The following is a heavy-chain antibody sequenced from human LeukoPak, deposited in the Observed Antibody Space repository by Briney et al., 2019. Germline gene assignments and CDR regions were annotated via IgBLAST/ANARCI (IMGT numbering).Heavy chain of an antibody. D-gene: IGHD3-10*01. J-gene: IGHJ4*02. V-gene: IGHV4-39*01. CDR1: GVSISSSSYY. CDR3: ARHASYGSGRPWPDY. Sequence: SETLSLTCTVSGVSISSSSYYWGWTRQPPGKGLEWIGSIYYSGSTYYNPSLKSRVTISVDTSKNQFSLKLSSVTAADTAVYYCARHASYGSGRPWPDYWGQGTLVTVSS. CDR2: IYYSGST.